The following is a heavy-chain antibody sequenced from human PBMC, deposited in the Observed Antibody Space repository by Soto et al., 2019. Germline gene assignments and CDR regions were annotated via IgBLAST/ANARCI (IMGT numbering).Heavy chain of an antibody. CDR1: GYTFTGYY. CDR3: WRDSVMPFDGIGV. V-gene: IGHV1-2*04. J-gene: IGHJ6*02. D-gene: IGHD3-16*01. CDR2: INPNSGGT. Sequence: QVQLVQSGAEVKKPGASVKVSCKASGYTFTGYYMHWVRQAPGQGLEWMGWINPNSGGTNYAQKFQGWVTMTRETSISTAHMEPSRLRFYRTAVYYCWRDSVMPFDGIGVLGQGTTVNVSS.